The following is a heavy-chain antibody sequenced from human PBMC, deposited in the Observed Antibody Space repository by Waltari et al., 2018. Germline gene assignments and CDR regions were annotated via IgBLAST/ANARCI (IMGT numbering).Heavy chain of an antibody. CDR3: AIQTRGSSTTLGGYYFDY. V-gene: IGHV1-69*08. Sequence: QVKLVQSGAEVKKPGSSVKVSCKASGGTFSSYAISWVRQAPGQGLEWMGRIIPIFGTANYAQKFQGRVTITADKSTSTAYMELSSLRSEDTAVYYCAIQTRGSSTTLGGYYFDYWGQGTLVTVS. D-gene: IGHD2-2*01. J-gene: IGHJ4*02. CDR1: GGTFSSYA. CDR2: IIPIFGTA.